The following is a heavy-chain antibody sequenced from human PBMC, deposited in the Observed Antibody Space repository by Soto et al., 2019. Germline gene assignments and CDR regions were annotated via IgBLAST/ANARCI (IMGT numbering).Heavy chain of an antibody. CDR2: IIPIFGTT. Sequence: QVHLVQSGAEVKKPGSSVKVSCKASGGTFSSFAISWVRQAPGQGLERMGGIIPIFGTTNYAQKFQGRVTITADESTSTAYMEVTTLRSEDTAVYYCARDRDHTYDYWGQGTLVTVSS. J-gene: IGHJ4*02. CDR1: GGTFSSFA. V-gene: IGHV1-69*01. CDR3: ARDRDHTYDY.